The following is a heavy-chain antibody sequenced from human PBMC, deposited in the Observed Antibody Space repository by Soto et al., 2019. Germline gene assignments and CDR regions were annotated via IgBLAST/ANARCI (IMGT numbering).Heavy chain of an antibody. CDR3: TREGPLLAVANSYYFDY. Sequence: GGSLRLSCTASGFTFGDYAMSWFRQAPGKGLEWVGFIRSKAYGGTTEYAASVKGRFTISRDDSKSIAYLQMNSLKTEDTAVYYCTREGPLLAVANSYYFDYWGQGTLVTVSS. CDR2: IRSKAYGGTT. V-gene: IGHV3-49*03. J-gene: IGHJ4*02. CDR1: GFTFGDYA. D-gene: IGHD6-19*01.